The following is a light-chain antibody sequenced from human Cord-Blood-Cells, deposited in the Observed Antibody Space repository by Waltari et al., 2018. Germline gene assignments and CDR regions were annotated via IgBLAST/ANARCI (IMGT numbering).Light chain of an antibody. CDR3: QQSYSTPYT. Sequence: DIQMTQSPSSLSASVVDRVTITCRASQSISSYLNWYQQKPGKAPKLLTYAASSLQSGVPSRFSGSGSGTDFTLTISSLQPEDFATYYCQQSYSTPYTFGQGTKLEIK. CDR1: QSISSY. CDR2: AAS. J-gene: IGKJ2*01. V-gene: IGKV1-39*01.